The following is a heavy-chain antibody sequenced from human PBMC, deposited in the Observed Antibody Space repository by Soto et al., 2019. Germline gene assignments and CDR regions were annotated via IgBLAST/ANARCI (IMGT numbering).Heavy chain of an antibody. J-gene: IGHJ6*02. CDR2: IHYSGST. CDR3: ARWSGFTGYYYGMDV. CDR1: GGSISSDY. Sequence: PSETLSLTCTVSGGSISSDYWSWIRQPPGKGLEWIGYIHYSGSTNYNPSLESRVTISVDTSRYQFSLKLSSVTAADTAVYYCARWSGFTGYYYGMDVWGQGTTVTVS. V-gene: IGHV4-59*01. D-gene: IGHD3-9*01.